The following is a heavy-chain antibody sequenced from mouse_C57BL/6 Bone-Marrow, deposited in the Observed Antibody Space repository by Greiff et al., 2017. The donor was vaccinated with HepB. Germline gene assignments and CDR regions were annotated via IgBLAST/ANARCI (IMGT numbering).Heavy chain of an antibody. Sequence: QVQLQQSGAELVKPGASVKISCKASGYTFTDYYINWVKQRPGQGLEWIGKIGPGSGSTYYNEKFKGKATLTADKSSSTAYMQLSSLTSEDSAVYFCARHLYYYGSSYWCFDVWGTGTTVTVSS. CDR3: ARHLYYYGSSYWCFDV. V-gene: IGHV1-77*01. D-gene: IGHD1-1*01. CDR2: IGPGSGST. J-gene: IGHJ1*03. CDR1: GYTFTDYY.